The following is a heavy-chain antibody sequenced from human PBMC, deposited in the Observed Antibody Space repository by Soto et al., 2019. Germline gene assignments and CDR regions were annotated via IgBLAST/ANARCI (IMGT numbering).Heavy chain of an antibody. V-gene: IGHV3-48*03. CDR1: GFGVSNHE. CDR3: GRGDCKTSCYIGF. Sequence: EVQLVESGGGLVQPGGSLRLSWADSGFGVSNHEMNWVRQAPGKGLEWVSYITSSGGATMYADSVQGRFTISRDNAKDSLYLQMNSLRVEDTDVYYYGRGDCKTSCYIGFWGQGALLTGSS. J-gene: IGHJ4*02. D-gene: IGHD2-2*02. CDR2: ITSSGGAT.